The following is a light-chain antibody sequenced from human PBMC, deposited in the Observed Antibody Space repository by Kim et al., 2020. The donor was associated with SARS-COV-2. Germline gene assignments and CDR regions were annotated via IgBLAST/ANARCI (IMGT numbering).Light chain of an antibody. Sequence: DFHMTQSPPTLSASVGDRVTITCRASQSISGWLAWYQQKPGTAPKLLIYHASSLQSGVPSRFSGSASGTEFTLTISSLQPDDLATYYCHHLGTFDLGTKVDIK. V-gene: IGKV1-5*01. CDR2: HAS. CDR3: HHLGT. J-gene: IGKJ3*01. CDR1: QSISGW.